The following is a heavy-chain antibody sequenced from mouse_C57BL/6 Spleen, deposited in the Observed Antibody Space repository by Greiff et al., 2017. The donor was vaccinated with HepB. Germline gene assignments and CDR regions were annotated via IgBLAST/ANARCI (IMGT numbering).Heavy chain of an antibody. CDR2: INPNNGGT. Sequence: VQLQQSGPELVKPGASVKISCKASGYTFTDYYMNWVKQSHGKSLEWIGDINPNNGGTSYNQKFKGKATLTVDKSSSTAYMELRSLTSEDSAVYYCATTVERTWFAYWGQGTLVTVSA. V-gene: IGHV1-26*01. J-gene: IGHJ3*01. D-gene: IGHD1-1*01. CDR3: ATTVERTWFAY. CDR1: GYTFTDYY.